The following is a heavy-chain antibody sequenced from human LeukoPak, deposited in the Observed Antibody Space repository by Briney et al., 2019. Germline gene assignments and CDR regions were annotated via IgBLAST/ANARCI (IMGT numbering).Heavy chain of an antibody. J-gene: IGHJ4*02. V-gene: IGHV3-23*01. CDR1: GFTFSSYA. CDR2: ISGSGGST. CDR3: AKDHKALSGYIDY. D-gene: IGHD5-12*01. Sequence: GGSLRLSCAASGFTFSSYAVSWVRQAPGKGLEWVSAISGSGGSTYYADSVKGRFTISRDNSKNTLYLQMNSLRAEDTAVYYCAKDHKALSGYIDYWGRGTLVTVSS.